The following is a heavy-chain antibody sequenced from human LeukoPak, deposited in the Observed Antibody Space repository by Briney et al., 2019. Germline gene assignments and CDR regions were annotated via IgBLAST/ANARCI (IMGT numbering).Heavy chain of an antibody. D-gene: IGHD4-23*01. J-gene: IGHJ6*02. Sequence: GGSLRLSCAASGFTFSSYGMHWVRQAPGKGLEWVAVIWYDGSNKYYADSVKGRFTISRDKSKNTLYLQMNSLRAEDTAVYYCAREKYAVYGGNSFAYYGMDVWGQGTTVTVSS. V-gene: IGHV3-33*01. CDR1: GFTFSSYG. CDR2: IWYDGSNK. CDR3: AREKYAVYGGNSFAYYGMDV.